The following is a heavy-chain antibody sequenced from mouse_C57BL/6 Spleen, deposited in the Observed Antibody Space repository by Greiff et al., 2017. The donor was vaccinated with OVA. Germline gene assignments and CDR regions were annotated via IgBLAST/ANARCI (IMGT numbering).Heavy chain of an antibody. CDR3: ARRIYYYGSSYYFDY. CDR2: IDPSDSET. J-gene: IGHJ2*01. Sequence: QVQLQQPGAELVRPGSSVKLSCKASGYTFTSYWMHWVKQRPIQGLEWIGNIDPSDSETHYNQKFKDKATLTVDKSSSTAYMQLSSLTSEDSAVYYCARRIYYYGSSYYFDYWGQGTTLTVSS. D-gene: IGHD1-1*01. CDR1: GYTFTSYW. V-gene: IGHV1-52*01.